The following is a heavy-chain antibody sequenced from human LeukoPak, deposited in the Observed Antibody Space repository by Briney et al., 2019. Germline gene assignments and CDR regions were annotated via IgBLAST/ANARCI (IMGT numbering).Heavy chain of an antibody. J-gene: IGHJ4*02. Sequence: GGSLRLSCAASGFTFNNYGMHWVRQAPGKGLEWVAVISYDGTNKYYADSVKGRFTISRDNSKNTLYLQMNSLRAEDTAVYYCAKDSPIDYWGQGTLVTVSS. CDR3: AKDSPIDY. V-gene: IGHV3-30*18. CDR1: GFTFNNYG. CDR2: ISYDGTNK.